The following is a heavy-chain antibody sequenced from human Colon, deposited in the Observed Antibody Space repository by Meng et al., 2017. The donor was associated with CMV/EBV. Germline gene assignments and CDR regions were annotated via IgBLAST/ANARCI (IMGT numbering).Heavy chain of an antibody. CDR2: INVTDGNT. D-gene: IGHD2-2*01. CDR1: G. J-gene: IGHJ5*02. CDR3: ARSLGYCSSGACYTNWFDP. Sequence: GIAGVRRAPGKGLAWQGWINVTDGNTNYAERLQGKIPMTTDKSTRTAYLELRSLRSDDTAVYFCARSLGYCSSGACYTNWFDPWGQGTLVTVSS. V-gene: IGHV1-18*01.